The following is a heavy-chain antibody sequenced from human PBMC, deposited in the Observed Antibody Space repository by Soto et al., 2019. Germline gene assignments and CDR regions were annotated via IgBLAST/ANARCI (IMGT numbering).Heavy chain of an antibody. D-gene: IGHD3-22*01. V-gene: IGHV1-69*06. Sequence: QVQLLQSGAEVKKPGSSVQVSCQASGGTFSSYAISWVRQAPGQGLEWMGGIIPIFGTANYAQKFQGRVTMTADKYTSTAYMELSSLRSEDTAVYYCASGGGYYYVRPDYWGQGTLVTVSS. CDR3: ASGGGYYYVRPDY. CDR2: IIPIFGTA. J-gene: IGHJ4*02. CDR1: GGTFSSYA.